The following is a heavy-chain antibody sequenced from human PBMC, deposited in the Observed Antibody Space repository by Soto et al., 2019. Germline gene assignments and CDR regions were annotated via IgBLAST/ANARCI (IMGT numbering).Heavy chain of an antibody. Sequence: PSETLCLTCTVSGGSISSGGYYWSWIRQHPGKGLEWIGYIYYSGSTYYNPSLKRRVTISVDASKNQFSLKLSSVTAADTAVYYCAREASDIVVGPAAIYNGFDPWGQGTLVTVSS. D-gene: IGHD2-2*02. CDR3: AREASDIVVGPAAIYNGFDP. J-gene: IGHJ5*02. V-gene: IGHV4-31*03. CDR1: GGSISSGGYY. CDR2: IYYSGST.